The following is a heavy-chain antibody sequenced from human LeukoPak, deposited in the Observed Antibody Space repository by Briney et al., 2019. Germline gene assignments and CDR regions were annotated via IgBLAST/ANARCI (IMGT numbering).Heavy chain of an antibody. CDR2: INPSGGST. J-gene: IGHJ3*02. V-gene: IGHV1-46*01. Sequence: ASVKVSCKASGYTFTGYYMHWVRQAPGQGLEWMGIINPSGGSTSYAQKFQGRVTMTRDMSTSTVYMELSSLRSEDTAVYYCAREAEVVVTADAFDIWGQGTMVTVSS. D-gene: IGHD2-21*02. CDR1: GYTFTGYY. CDR3: AREAEVVVTADAFDI.